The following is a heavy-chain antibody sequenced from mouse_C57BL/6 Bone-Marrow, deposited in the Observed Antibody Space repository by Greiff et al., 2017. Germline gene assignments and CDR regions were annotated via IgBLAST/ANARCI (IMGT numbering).Heavy chain of an antibody. CDR2: IYPRSGNT. CDR3: ASAQATCMDY. J-gene: IGHJ4*01. Sequence: VQGVESGAELARPGASVKLSCKASGYTFTSYGISWVKQRTGQGLEWIGEIYPRSGNTYYNEKFKGKATLTADKSSSTAYMELRSLTSEDSAVYFCASAQATCMDYWGQGTSVTVSS. CDR1: GYTFTSYG. D-gene: IGHD3-2*02. V-gene: IGHV1-81*01.